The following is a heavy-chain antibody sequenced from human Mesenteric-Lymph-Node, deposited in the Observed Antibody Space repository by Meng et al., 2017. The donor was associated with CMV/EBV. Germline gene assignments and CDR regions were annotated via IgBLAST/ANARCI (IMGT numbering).Heavy chain of an antibody. D-gene: IGHD3-10*01. CDR3: ARVEYYHGSGSFDY. J-gene: IGHJ4*02. CDR1: GFTFSNYW. Sequence: GESLKISCAASGFTFSNYWMSWVRQAPGKGLEWVANIKQDESEKYYVDSVKGRFTISRDNAKNSLYLQMNSLRAEDTAVYYCARVEYYHGSGSFDYWGQGTLVTVSS. V-gene: IGHV3-7*01. CDR2: IKQDESEK.